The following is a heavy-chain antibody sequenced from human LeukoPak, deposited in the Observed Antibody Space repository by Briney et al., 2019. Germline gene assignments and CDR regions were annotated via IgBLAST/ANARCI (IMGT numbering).Heavy chain of an antibody. Sequence: PGGSLRLSCAASGFTFSIYSMNWVRQAPGKGLEWVSYISSFSSPRYYADSVKGRFTISRDNAKNSLYLQMNSVRAEDTAVYYCASEWRGRRTAMATHYYYGMDVWGQGTTVTVSS. J-gene: IGHJ6*02. V-gene: IGHV3-48*04. D-gene: IGHD5-18*01. CDR1: GFTFSIYS. CDR2: ISSFSSPR. CDR3: ASEWRGRRTAMATHYYYGMDV.